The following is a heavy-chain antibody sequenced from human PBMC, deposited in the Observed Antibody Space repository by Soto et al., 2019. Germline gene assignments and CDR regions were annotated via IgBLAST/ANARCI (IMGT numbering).Heavy chain of an antibody. CDR1: GASINNNYYY. Sequence: SETLSLTCTVSGASINNNYYYWRWLRPTPGKGLEWIGYVYYSGTTDYIPSLKSRLSMSIDKSQNQFTLKLNSVTAADTATYYCARMSYFYDKWYFDLWGRGTLVTVSS. V-gene: IGHV4-30-4*01. CDR3: ARMSYFYDKWYFDL. CDR2: VYYSGTT. J-gene: IGHJ2*01. D-gene: IGHD3-22*01.